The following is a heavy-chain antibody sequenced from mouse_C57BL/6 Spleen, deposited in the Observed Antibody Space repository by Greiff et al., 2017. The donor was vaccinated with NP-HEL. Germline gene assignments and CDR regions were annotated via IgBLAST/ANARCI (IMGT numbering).Heavy chain of an antibody. Sequence: DVKLQESGPGLVKPSQSLSLTCSVTGYSITSGYYWNWIRQFPGNKLEWMGYISYDGSNNYNPSLKNRISITRDTSKNQFFLTLNSVTTEDTATYYCARRVGRYYFDYWGKGTTLTVSS. CDR1: GYSITSGYY. D-gene: IGHD4-1*01. CDR2: ISYDGSN. CDR3: ARRVGRYYFDY. V-gene: IGHV3-6*01. J-gene: IGHJ2*01.